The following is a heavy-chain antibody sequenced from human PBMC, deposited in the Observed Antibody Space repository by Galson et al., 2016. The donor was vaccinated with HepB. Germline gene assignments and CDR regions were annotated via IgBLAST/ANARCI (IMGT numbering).Heavy chain of an antibody. CDR1: GGSISSYDW. J-gene: IGHJ5*02. V-gene: IGHV4-4*02. Sequence: SETLSLTCAVSGGSISSYDWWTWVRQAPGKGLEWIGSIYHTGSTYLSASLKSRVIMSVDKSMNQFSLTLRSLTVADSAVYYCARSTAVSGRRSWGYLDPWGQGTLVSVSS. D-gene: IGHD6-19*01. CDR3: ARSTAVSGRRSWGYLDP. CDR2: IYHTGST.